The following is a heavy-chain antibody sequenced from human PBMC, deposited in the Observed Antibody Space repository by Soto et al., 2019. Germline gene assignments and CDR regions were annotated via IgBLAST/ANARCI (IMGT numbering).Heavy chain of an antibody. J-gene: IGHJ6*02. CDR2: IYPGDSDT. CDR3: ARDTFWSGYYYYGMDV. CDR1: GYSFTSYW. Sequence: GESLKISCKGSGYSFTSYWIGWVRQMPGKGLEWMGIIYPGDSDTRYSPSFQGQVTISADKSISTAYLQWSSLKASDTAMYYCARDTFWSGYYYYGMDVWGQGTTVTVSS. D-gene: IGHD3-3*01. V-gene: IGHV5-51*01.